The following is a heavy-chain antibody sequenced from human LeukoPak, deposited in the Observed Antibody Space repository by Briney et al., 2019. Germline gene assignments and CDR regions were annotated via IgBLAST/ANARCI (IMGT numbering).Heavy chain of an antibody. J-gene: IGHJ4*02. CDR2: INHSGST. CDR3: ARRYYDILTGYLNDY. CDR1: GGSFSGSY. V-gene: IGHV4-34*01. D-gene: IGHD3-9*01. Sequence: SETLSLTCAVYGGSFSGSYWSWIRQPPGKGLEWIGEINHSGSTNYNPSLKSRVTISVDTSKNQFSLKLSSVTAADTAVYFSARRYYDILTGYLNDYWGQGTLVTVSS.